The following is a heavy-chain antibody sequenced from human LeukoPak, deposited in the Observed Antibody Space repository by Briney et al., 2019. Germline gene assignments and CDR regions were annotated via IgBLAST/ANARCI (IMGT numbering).Heavy chain of an antibody. CDR1: GFTFSSYA. V-gene: IGHV3-23*01. Sequence: GGSLRLSCAASGFTFSSYAMSWVRQAPGKGLEWVSAISGSGGSTYYADSVKGRFTISRDNAKNSLYLQMNSLRAEDTAVYYCARDGSYGGFDYWGQGTLVTVSS. CDR3: ARDGSYGGFDY. D-gene: IGHD5-18*01. J-gene: IGHJ4*02. CDR2: ISGSGGST.